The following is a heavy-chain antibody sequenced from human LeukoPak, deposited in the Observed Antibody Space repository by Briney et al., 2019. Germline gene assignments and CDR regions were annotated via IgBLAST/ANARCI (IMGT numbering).Heavy chain of an antibody. CDR3: ARASSSVGWFDP. V-gene: IGHV3-21*01. J-gene: IGHJ5*02. CDR2: FSSRSSYI. D-gene: IGHD6-6*01. CDR1: VFTFSSYS. Sequence: GGSLRLSCAACVFTFSSYSVKWVRGSRGRGREGVSSFSSRSSYIYYADSVKGRFTISRENAKNSLYLQMTSLRAEDTAVYYCARASSSVGWFDPWGQGTLVTVSS.